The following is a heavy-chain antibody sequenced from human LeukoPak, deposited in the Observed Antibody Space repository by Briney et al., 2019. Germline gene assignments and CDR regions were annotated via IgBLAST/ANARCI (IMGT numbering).Heavy chain of an antibody. D-gene: IGHD4-17*01. CDR3: ARAGGSTVSHSDY. CDR1: GFTFSSYS. Sequence: GGSLRLSCAASGFTFSSYSMNWIRQAPGKGLEWVSSISSSTSHIYYADSVKGRFTISKDNAKNSLYLQMNSLSAEDTAVYYCARAGGSTVSHSDYWGQGTLVTVSS. V-gene: IGHV3-21*01. J-gene: IGHJ4*02. CDR2: ISSSTSHI.